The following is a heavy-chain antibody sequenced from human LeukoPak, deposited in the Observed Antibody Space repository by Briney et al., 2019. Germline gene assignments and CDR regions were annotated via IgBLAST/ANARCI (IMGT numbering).Heavy chain of an antibody. CDR3: ARDHAATGSHFDY. Sequence: GGSLRLSCAVSGIVVGDNYMAWVRLAPGRGLEWVTSIGPDGYTSYYDSVKGRVAVSRDRSKNILFLQMNSLRVEDSAVYYCARDHAATGSHFDYWGQGTLVTVSS. V-gene: IGHV3-66*01. CDR2: IGPDGYT. D-gene: IGHD2-15*01. J-gene: IGHJ4*02. CDR1: GIVVGDNY.